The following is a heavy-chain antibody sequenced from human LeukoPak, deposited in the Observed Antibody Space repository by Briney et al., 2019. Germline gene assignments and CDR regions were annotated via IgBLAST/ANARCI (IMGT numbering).Heavy chain of an antibody. Sequence: SETLSLTCTVSGGSVSSGSYYWSWIRQPPGKGLEWIGYIYYSGSTNYNPSLKSRVTISIDTSKNQFSLKLSSVTAADTAVYYCARDHGPFDYWGQGTLVTVSS. CDR3: ARDHGPFDY. J-gene: IGHJ4*02. CDR2: IYYSGST. CDR1: GGSVSSGSYY. V-gene: IGHV4-61*01. D-gene: IGHD5-24*01.